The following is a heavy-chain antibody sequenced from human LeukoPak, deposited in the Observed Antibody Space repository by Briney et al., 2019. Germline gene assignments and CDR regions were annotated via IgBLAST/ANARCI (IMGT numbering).Heavy chain of an antibody. J-gene: IGHJ4*02. CDR2: IRYDGSNK. CDR1: GFTFSSYG. V-gene: IGHV3-30*02. D-gene: IGHD4-17*01. CDR3: AKEDDYGDYGFDY. Sequence: PGGSLRLSCAASGFTFSSYGMHWVRQAPGKGLEWVAFIRYDGSNKYYADSVKGRFTISRDNSKNTLYLQMNSLRAEDTAVYYCAKEDDYGDYGFDYWGQGTLVTVSS.